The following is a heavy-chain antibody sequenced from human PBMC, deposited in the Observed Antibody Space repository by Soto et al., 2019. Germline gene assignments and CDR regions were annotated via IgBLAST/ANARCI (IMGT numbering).Heavy chain of an antibody. D-gene: IGHD3-10*01. CDR2: VDYGGST. J-gene: IGHJ6*03. CDR3: AREGSGSGSYYYYYYMDV. V-gene: IGHV4-59*01. Sequence: PSETLSLTCTVSGGSISSYYWSWIRQHPGKGLEWIGYVDYGGSTNYNPSLKSRVTISVDTSKNQFSLRLSSVTAADTAVYYCAREGSGSGSYYYYYYMDVWGKGTTVTVSS. CDR1: GGSISSYY.